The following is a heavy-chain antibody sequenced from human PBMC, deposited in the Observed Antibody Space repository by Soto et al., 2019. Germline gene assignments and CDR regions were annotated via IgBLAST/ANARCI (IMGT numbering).Heavy chain of an antibody. D-gene: IGHD3-3*01. Sequence: GGSLRLSCVASGITFGSRAMSWVRQAPGEGLEWVSTITDTGGDTKYADSVRGRFTMSRDNSKNTLYLQMNSLRAEDTAVYYCARDWGYDFWSGYYTGLNYYYYGMDVWGQGTTVTVSS. CDR1: GITFGSRA. CDR3: ARDWGYDFWSGYYTGLNYYYYGMDV. CDR2: ITDTGGDT. J-gene: IGHJ6*02. V-gene: IGHV3-23*01.